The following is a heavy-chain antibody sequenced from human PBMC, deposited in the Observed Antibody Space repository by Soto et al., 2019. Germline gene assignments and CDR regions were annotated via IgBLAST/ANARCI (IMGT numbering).Heavy chain of an antibody. V-gene: IGHV4-30-4*01. J-gene: IGHJ6*02. CDR2: IYYSGST. CDR3: AQGKTTGYYYGMDV. Sequence: PSETLSLTCTVSGGSISSGAYCWSWIRQPPGKGLEWIGYIYYSGSTYYNPSLKSRATISVDTSKNQFSLKLSSVTAADTAVYYCAQGKTTGYYYGMDVWGQGTTVTV. CDR1: GGSISSGAYC. D-gene: IGHD1-1*01.